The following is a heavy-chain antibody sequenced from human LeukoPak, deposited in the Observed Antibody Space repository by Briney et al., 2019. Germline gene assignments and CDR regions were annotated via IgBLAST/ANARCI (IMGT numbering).Heavy chain of an antibody. D-gene: IGHD5-12*01. CDR1: GGSISSSSYY. V-gene: IGHV4-39*07. CDR3: ARDTKWHFDY. CDR2: IYYSGST. J-gene: IGHJ4*02. Sequence: SETLSLTCTVSGGSISSSSYYWGWIRQPPGKGLEWIGSIYYSGSTYYNPSLKSRVTISVDTSKNQFSLKLSSVTAADTAVYYCARDTKWHFDYWGQGTLVTVSS.